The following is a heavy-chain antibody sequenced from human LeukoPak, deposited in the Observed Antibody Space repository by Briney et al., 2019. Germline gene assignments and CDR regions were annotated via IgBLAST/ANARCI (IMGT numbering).Heavy chain of an antibody. CDR2: IYKTGST. CDR3: ARDVLR. CDR1: GDSITSGGYY. Sequence: TPSLTCTVSGDSITSGGYYWSWIRQRPGKGLEWIGYIYKTGSTYYSPSLKSRVTMSVDTSRNQFSLKLNSVTAADTAVYYCARDVLRWGQGPLLPVSS. J-gene: IGHJ4*02. V-gene: IGHV4-31*03.